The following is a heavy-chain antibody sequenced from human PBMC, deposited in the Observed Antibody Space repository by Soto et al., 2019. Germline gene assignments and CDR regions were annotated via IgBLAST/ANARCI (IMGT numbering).Heavy chain of an antibody. D-gene: IGHD6-19*01. J-gene: IGHJ5*01. Sequence: PSETLSLTCTVSGVSVTSGTYSWTWIWQPPGKELECIGYVSSSGTTNYNPSLRSRVGISLDTSKNQFSLKLNSVTAADTAVYYCARGRYSSGWYDSWGQGTLVTVS. V-gene: IGHV4-61*01. CDR1: GVSVTSGTYS. CDR2: VSSSGTT. CDR3: ARGRYSSGWYDS.